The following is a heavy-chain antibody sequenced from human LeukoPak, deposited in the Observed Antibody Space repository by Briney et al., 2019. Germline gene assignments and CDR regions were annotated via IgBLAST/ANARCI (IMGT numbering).Heavy chain of an antibody. CDR1: GFTLSNSE. V-gene: IGHV3-23*01. CDR3: AKRTIYGVEDTEFDY. J-gene: IGHJ4*02. CDR2: ISGSGGST. D-gene: IGHD3-3*01. Sequence: PGGSLRLSCAASGFTLSNSEMNWVRQAPGKGLEWVSAISGSGGSTYYADSVKGRFTISRDNSKNTLYLQMNSLRAEDTAVYYCAKRTIYGVEDTEFDYSGQGTLVTVFS.